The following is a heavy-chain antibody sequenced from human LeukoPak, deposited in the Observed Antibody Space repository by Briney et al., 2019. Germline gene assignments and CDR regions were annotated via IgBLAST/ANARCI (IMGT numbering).Heavy chain of an antibody. V-gene: IGHV1-69*13. D-gene: IGHD6-13*01. CDR1: GGTFSSYA. CDR3: ASSAAARLYYYYGMDV. CDR2: IIPTFGTA. Sequence: SVKVSCKASGGTFSSYAISWVRQAPGQGLEWMGGIIPTFGTANYAQKFQGRVTITADESTSTAYMELSSLRSEDTAVYYCASSAAARLYYYYGMDVWGQGTTVTVSS. J-gene: IGHJ6*02.